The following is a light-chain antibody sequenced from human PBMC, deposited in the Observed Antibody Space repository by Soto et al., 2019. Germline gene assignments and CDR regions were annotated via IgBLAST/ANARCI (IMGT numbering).Light chain of an antibody. Sequence: EIVLTQSPVTLSVSTGERATLSCRASQSVGNKLGWYQQRPGQAPRLLIIGASTRATGVPAKFSGSGSGTEFSLTINNLQAIDSAMSYGHQYSSWSPFTFGQGTRLEIK. CDR3: HQYSSWSPFT. CDR2: GAS. V-gene: IGKV3-15*01. CDR1: QSVGNK. J-gene: IGKJ5*01.